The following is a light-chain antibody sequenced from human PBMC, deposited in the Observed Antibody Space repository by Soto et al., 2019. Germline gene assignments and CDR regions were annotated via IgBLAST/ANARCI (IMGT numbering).Light chain of an antibody. Sequence: EVLMTQSPATLSVSPGERVTLSCRASQSVRSNLAWYQQKPGQSPRLLIYGASTRATGIPASFSGSGSGTEFTLPISSLQSADFAVYYCQQYNNWPTITFGQGTRLEIK. CDR2: GAS. CDR3: QQYNNWPTIT. CDR1: QSVRSN. J-gene: IGKJ5*01. V-gene: IGKV3-15*01.